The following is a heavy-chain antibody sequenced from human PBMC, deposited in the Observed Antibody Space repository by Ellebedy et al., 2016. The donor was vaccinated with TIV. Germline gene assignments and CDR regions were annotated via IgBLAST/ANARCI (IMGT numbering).Heavy chain of an antibody. CDR3: AVQGPAARQAD. J-gene: IGHJ4*02. CDR2: IWYDGTNK. Sequence: GESLKISCTASGFTFSNSGMHWVRQAPGKGLEWVAVIWYDGTNKYYADSVKGRFTISRDTSKNTLYLQMNSLRTEDTAVYYCAVQGPAARQADWGQGTLVTVSS. V-gene: IGHV3-33*08. D-gene: IGHD6-6*01. CDR1: GFTFSNSG.